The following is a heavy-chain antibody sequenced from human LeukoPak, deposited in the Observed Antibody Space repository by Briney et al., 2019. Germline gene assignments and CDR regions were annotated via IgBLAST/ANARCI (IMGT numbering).Heavy chain of an antibody. CDR3: ARDLDVLMVYAIRRYYGYYGMDV. D-gene: IGHD2-8*01. V-gene: IGHV1-2*02. Sequence: ASVKVSCKASGYTFTGYYMHWVRQAPGQGLEWMGWINPNSGGTNYAQKCQGRVTMTRDTSISTAYMELSRLRSDDTAVYYCARDLDVLMVYAIRRYYGYYGMDVWGQGTAVTVSS. J-gene: IGHJ6*02. CDR1: GYTFTGYY. CDR2: INPNSGGT.